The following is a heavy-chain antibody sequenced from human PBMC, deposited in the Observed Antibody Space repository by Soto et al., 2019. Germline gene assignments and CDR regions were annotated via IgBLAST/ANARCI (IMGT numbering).Heavy chain of an antibody. V-gene: IGHV4-31*03. CDR2: IYYSGST. CDR3: ARDLQYSRLFYGMDV. J-gene: IGHJ6*02. CDR1: GVSISSGGYY. Sequence: QVQLQESGPGLVKPSQTLSLTCTVSGVSISSGGYYWSWIRQHPGKGLEWIGYIYYSGSTYYNPSLKSRVTISVDTSMNQFSLKLSSVTAADTAVYYCARDLQYSRLFYGMDVWGQGTTVTVSS. D-gene: IGHD6-13*01.